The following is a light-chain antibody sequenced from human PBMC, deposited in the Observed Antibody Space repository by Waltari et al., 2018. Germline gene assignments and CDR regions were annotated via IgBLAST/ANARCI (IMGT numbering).Light chain of an antibody. CDR2: WAT. V-gene: IGKV4-1*01. CDR1: QTILYNSTDKNY. J-gene: IGKJ1*01. Sequence: IVMPQSPDPLAVSLGERPPITCKSSQTILYNSTDKNYIAWYQQKPGQPPRLLIYWATTRESGVPNRISGSGSGTDFTLTISNLQAEDVAVYYCQQYYSRRTFGQGTKVEI. CDR3: QQYYSRRT.